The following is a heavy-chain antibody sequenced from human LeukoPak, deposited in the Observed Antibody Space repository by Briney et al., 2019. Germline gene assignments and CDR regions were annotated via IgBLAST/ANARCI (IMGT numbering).Heavy chain of an antibody. CDR3: AKLQGERYHPAFDI. CDR2: ISYDGSNK. J-gene: IGHJ3*02. CDR1: GFTFSSYG. D-gene: IGHD2-2*01. V-gene: IGHV3-30*18. Sequence: GGSLRLSCAASGFTFSSYGMHWVRQAPGKGLEWVAVISYDGSNKYYADSVKGRFTISRDNSKNTLYLQMNSLRAEDTAVYYCAKLQGERYHPAFDIWGQGTMVTVSS.